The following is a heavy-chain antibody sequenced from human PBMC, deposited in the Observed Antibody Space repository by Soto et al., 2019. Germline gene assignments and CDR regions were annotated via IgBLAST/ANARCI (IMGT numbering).Heavy chain of an antibody. J-gene: IGHJ5*02. D-gene: IGHD3-22*01. V-gene: IGHV3-23*01. CDR2: INGRGYSV. CDR3: AIDRAMMSYFDP. Sequence: RGSLRLSCAASGFTFSTYAMSWVRQAPGKGLEWVSSINGRGYSVSYAESVKGRFSISRDNSKNTVYLEMNSLRAEDTAIYFCAIDRAMMSYFDPWGQGTQVTVSS. CDR1: GFTFSTYA.